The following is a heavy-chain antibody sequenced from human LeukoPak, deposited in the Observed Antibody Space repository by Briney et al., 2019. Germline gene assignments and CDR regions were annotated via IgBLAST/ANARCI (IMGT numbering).Heavy chain of an antibody. CDR2: IYYSGST. Sequence: SETLSLTCTVSGGSISGYYWSWIRQPPGKGLEWIGYIYYSGSTNYNPSLKSRVTISVDTSKNQFSLKLSSVTAADTAVYYCAIGWGYGLLWSYWGQGTLVTVSS. J-gene: IGHJ4*02. CDR1: GGSISGYY. V-gene: IGHV4-59*01. D-gene: IGHD3-10*01. CDR3: AIGWGYGLLWSY.